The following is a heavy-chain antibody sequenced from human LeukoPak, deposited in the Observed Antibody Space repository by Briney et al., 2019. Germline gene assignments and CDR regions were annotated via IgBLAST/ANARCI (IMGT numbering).Heavy chain of an antibody. CDR3: AIEYYSSSRFDS. Sequence: GGSLRLSCAASGFPFSNYWMHWVRQAPGKGLVWVSRVNSDGSTTNYADSVKGRFTISRDNAENTLYMRMNSLRTEDTAVYYCAIEYYSSSRFDSWGQGTLVTVSS. CDR2: VNSDGSTT. CDR1: GFPFSNYW. D-gene: IGHD6-13*01. J-gene: IGHJ4*02. V-gene: IGHV3-74*01.